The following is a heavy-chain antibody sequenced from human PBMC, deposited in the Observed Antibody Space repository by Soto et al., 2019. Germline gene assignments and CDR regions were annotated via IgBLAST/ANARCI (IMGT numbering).Heavy chain of an antibody. CDR3: ARMPHYYYGMDV. V-gene: IGHV3-48*02. CDR2: ISSSSSTI. Sequence: GGSLRLSCAASGFTFSSYSMNWVRQAPGKGLEWASYISSSSSTIYYADSVKGRFTISRDNAKNSLYLQMNSLRDEDTAVYYCARMPHYYYGMDVWGQGTTVTVSS. D-gene: IGHD2-2*01. J-gene: IGHJ6*02. CDR1: GFTFSSYS.